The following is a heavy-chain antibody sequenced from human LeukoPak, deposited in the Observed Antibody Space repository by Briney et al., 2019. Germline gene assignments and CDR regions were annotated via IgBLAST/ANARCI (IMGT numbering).Heavy chain of an antibody. CDR2: IYWGDDK. D-gene: IGHD3-22*01. CDR3: AQWGLGYYDSSGYCR. V-gene: IGHV2-5*02. Sequence: SGPTLVNPTQTLTLTCTFSGFSLRKNGVGVGWIRQPPGKALEWLALIYWGDDKRYSPSLKSRLTITKDTSKNQVVLTMTNMDPVDTATYYCAQWGLGYYDSSGYCRWGQGTLVTVSS. CDR1: GFSLRKNGVG. J-gene: IGHJ4*02.